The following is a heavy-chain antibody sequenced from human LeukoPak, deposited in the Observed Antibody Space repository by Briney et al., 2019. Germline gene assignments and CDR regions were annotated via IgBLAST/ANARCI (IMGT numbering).Heavy chain of an antibody. V-gene: IGHV3-74*01. Sequence: PGGSLRLSCAASGFTFSAYCMHWVRQAPGKGLVWVSRINSDGFSITYADSVKGRFTISRDNAKNTLYLHMNSLRGEDTAVYYCATFYGGSAFDIWGQGTMVTVSS. CDR2: INSDGFSI. J-gene: IGHJ3*02. CDR3: ATFYGGSAFDI. CDR1: GFTFSAYC. D-gene: IGHD3-16*01.